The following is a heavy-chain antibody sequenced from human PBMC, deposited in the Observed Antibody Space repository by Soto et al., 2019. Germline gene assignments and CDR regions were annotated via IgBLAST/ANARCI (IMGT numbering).Heavy chain of an antibody. V-gene: IGHV4-59*13. CDR2: IYYSGST. J-gene: IGHJ3*02. Sequence: PSETLSLTCTVSGGSISSYYWSWIRQPRVKGLEWIGYIYYSGSTNYNPSLKSRVTISVDTSKNQFSLKLSSVTAADTAVYYCARVATIVGSGLFAFDIWGQATMVTVSS. CDR1: GGSISSYY. CDR3: ARVATIVGSGLFAFDI. D-gene: IGHD5-12*01.